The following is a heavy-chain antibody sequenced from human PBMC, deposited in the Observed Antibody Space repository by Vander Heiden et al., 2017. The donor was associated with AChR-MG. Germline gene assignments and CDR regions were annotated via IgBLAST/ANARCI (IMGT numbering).Heavy chain of an antibody. D-gene: IGHD4-4*01. V-gene: IGHV4-31*03. CDR3: ARERGTTVTTFYYYYYYYMDV. J-gene: IGHJ6*03. CDR1: GGSISSGGYY. CDR2: IYYSGST. Sequence: QVQLQESGPGLVKPSQTLSLTCTVSGGSISSGGYYWSWIRQHPGKGLEWIGYIYYSGSTYYNPSLKSRVTISVDTSKNQFSLKLSSVTAADTAVYYCARERGTTVTTFYYYYYYYMDVWGKGTTVTVSS.